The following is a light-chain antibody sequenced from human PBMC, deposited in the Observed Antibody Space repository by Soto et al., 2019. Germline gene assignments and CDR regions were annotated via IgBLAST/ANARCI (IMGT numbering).Light chain of an antibody. J-gene: IGLJ3*02. V-gene: IGLV2-23*02. CDR1: SSDVGGYNF. Sequence: QSVLTQPASVSGSPGQSITISCTGTSSDVGGYNFVSWYQQHPGKAPKLMIYEVSKRPSGVSNRFSGSKSGNMASLTISGLQAEDEADYYCCSYAGSPHWVVGGGTQLTVL. CDR3: CSYAGSPHWV. CDR2: EVS.